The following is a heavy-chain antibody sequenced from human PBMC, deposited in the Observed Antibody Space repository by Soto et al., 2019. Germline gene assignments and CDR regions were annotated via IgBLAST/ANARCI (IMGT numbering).Heavy chain of an antibody. Sequence: EVQLVETGGGLIQPGGSLRLSCAASRFTVSSNYMSWVRQAPGKELEWVSVIYSGGSTYYADSVKGRFTISRDNSKNAMFIQMNSLSAEDTAVDYCARDHYSSSSPDRRSILSYGMDVLGQGTTVTVSS. J-gene: IGHJ6*02. V-gene: IGHV3-53*02. CDR1: RFTVSSNY. CDR2: IYSGGST. CDR3: ARDHYSSSSPDRRSILSYGMDV. D-gene: IGHD6-6*01.